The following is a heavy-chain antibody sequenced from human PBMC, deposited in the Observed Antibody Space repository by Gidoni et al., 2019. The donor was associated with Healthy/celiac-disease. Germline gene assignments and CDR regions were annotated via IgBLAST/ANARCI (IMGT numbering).Heavy chain of an antibody. CDR2: MNPNSGNT. CDR3: ARYYDFWSGYYTGIGLNGMDV. Sequence: QVQLVQSGAEVKKPGASVKVSCKASGYTFTSYDINWVRQATGQGLEWMGWMNPNSGNTGYAQKFQGRVTMTRNTSISTAYMELSSLRSEDTAVYYCARYYDFWSGYYTGIGLNGMDVWGQGTTVTVSS. D-gene: IGHD3-3*01. V-gene: IGHV1-8*01. CDR1: GYTFTSYD. J-gene: IGHJ6*02.